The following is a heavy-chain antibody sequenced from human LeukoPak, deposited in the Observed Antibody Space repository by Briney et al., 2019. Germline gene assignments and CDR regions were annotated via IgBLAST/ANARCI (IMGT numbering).Heavy chain of an antibody. Sequence: GSLRLSCAASGFTFNNYWMSWVRQAPGKGLEWVASIQQDGRDKYYMNSVKGRFTISRDNAKNSLYLQMNSLRAEDTAVYYCARDRGSGFDYWGQGTLVTVSS. CDR3: ARDRGSGFDY. J-gene: IGHJ4*02. CDR1: GFTFNNYW. D-gene: IGHD6-25*01. V-gene: IGHV3-7*01. CDR2: IQQDGRDK.